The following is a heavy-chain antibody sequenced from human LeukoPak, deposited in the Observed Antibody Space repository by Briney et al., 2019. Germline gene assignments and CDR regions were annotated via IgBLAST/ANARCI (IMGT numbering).Heavy chain of an antibody. CDR2: INPSGGST. CDR1: GYTFTSYY. CDR3: ARSLGYCSSTSCSPGRYYGMDV. D-gene: IGHD2-2*01. J-gene: IGHJ6*04. V-gene: IGHV1-46*01. Sequence: ASVKVSCKASGYTFTSYYMHWVRQAPGQGLEWMGIINPSGGSTNYAQKFQGRVTMTRDTSTSTVYMELSSLRSEDKAVYYCARSLGYCSSTSCSPGRYYGMDVWGKGTTVTVSS.